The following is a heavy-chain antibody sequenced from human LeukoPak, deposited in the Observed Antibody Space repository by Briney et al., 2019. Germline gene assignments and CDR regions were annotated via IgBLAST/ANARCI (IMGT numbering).Heavy chain of an antibody. CDR3: AKNQQLWRSSDL. J-gene: IGHJ2*01. D-gene: IGHD6-13*01. CDR1: GFSFSTYW. Sequence: GGSLRLSCAASGFSFSTYWMSWVRQAPGKGLEWVANINQDGGEEYYVDSVKGRFTISRDNAKNSLYLQMNSLRAEDTAVYYCAKNQQLWRSSDLWGRGTLLTVSS. V-gene: IGHV3-7*01. CDR2: INQDGGEE.